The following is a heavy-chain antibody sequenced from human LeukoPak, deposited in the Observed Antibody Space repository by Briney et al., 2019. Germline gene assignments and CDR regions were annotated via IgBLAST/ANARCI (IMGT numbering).Heavy chain of an antibody. J-gene: IGHJ4*02. CDR1: GFTFRNYA. Sequence: PGGSLRLSCAASGFTFRNYAMSWVRQAPGKGLERVSAISGSGGSTYYADSVKGRFTISRDNSKDTLYLQLNSLRADDTAVYYCAKDRGVAVAATEDYFDHWGQGTLVTVSS. CDR3: AKDRGVAVAATEDYFDH. V-gene: IGHV3-23*01. D-gene: IGHD6-19*01. CDR2: ISGSGGST.